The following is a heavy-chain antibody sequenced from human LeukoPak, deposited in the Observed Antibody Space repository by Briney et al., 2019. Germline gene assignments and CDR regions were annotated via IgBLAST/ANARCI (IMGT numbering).Heavy chain of an antibody. CDR3: AKDREPRITMIVVVIAFDY. V-gene: IGHV3-23*01. J-gene: IGHJ4*02. D-gene: IGHD3-22*01. Sequence: GGSLRLSCAASGFTFSSYAMSWVRQAPGKGLEWVSAISGSGGSTYYADSVKGRFTISRDNSKNTLYLQMNSLRAEDTAVYCCAKDREPRITMIVVVIAFDYWGQRTLVTVSS. CDR1: GFTFSSYA. CDR2: ISGSGGST.